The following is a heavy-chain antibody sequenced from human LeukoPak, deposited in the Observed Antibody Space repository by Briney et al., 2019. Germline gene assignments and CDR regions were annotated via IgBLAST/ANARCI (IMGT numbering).Heavy chain of an antibody. CDR3: ASRGMADAFDI. V-gene: IGHV1-69*06. D-gene: IGHD2-8*01. CDR1: GYTFTSYD. CDR2: IIPIFGTA. J-gene: IGHJ3*02. Sequence: ASVKVSCKASGYTFTSYDINWVRQAPGQGLEWMGGIIPIFGTANYAQKFQGRVTITADKSTSTAYMELSSLRSEDTAVYYCASRGMADAFDIWGQGTMVTVSS.